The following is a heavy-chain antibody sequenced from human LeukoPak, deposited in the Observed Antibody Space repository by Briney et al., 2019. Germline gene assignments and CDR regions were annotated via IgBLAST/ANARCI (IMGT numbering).Heavy chain of an antibody. V-gene: IGHV3-30*18. CDR2: ISYDGSNK. J-gene: IGHJ1*01. CDR3: AKAFFADIVMGYFQH. CDR1: GFTFSSYG. Sequence: HPGGSLRLSCAASGFTFSSYGMHWVRQAPGKGLEWVAVISYDGSNKYYADSVKGRFTISRDNSKNTLYLQMNSLRAEDTAVYYCAKAFFADIVMGYFQHWGQGTLVTVSS. D-gene: IGHD2-21*01.